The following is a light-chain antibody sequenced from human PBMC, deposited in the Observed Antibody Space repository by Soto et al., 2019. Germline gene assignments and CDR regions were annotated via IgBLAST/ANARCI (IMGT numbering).Light chain of an antibody. CDR1: NIGIYS. V-gene: IGLV3-21*02. CDR3: QVWDTNGGHNYV. Sequence: SYELTQPPSVSVAPGQTARITCGGNNIGIYSVHWYQQRPGQAPVLVVYDGSDRPSGIPERFSGSNSGNTATLTIGRVEAADEAEYHCQVWDTNGGHNYVFGTGTKVTVL. J-gene: IGLJ1*01. CDR2: DGS.